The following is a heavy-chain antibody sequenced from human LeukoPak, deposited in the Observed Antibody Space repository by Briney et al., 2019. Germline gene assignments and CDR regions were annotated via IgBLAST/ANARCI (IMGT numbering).Heavy chain of an antibody. Sequence: PGGSLRLSCAASGFTFSSYGMHWVRQAPGKGLEWVSAISGSGGTIYDADSVKGRFTISRDNSKNTLFLQMNSLRAEDTAVYYCAKGFSGNYYRWFDPWGQGTLVTVSS. D-gene: IGHD1-26*01. CDR3: AKGFSGNYYRWFDP. J-gene: IGHJ5*02. CDR2: ISGSGGTI. CDR1: GFTFSSYG. V-gene: IGHV3-23*01.